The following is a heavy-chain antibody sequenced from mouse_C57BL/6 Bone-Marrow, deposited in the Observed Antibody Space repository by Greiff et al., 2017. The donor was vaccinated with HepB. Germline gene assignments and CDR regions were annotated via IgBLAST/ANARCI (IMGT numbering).Heavy chain of an antibody. CDR3: GGSLFITTVVATSNFDV. CDR2: IDPSDSYT. V-gene: IGHV1-50*01. D-gene: IGHD1-1*01. Sequence: QVQLQQSGAELVKPGASVKLSCKASGYTFTSYWMQWVKQRPGQGLEWIGEIDPSDSYTNYNQKFKGKATLTVDTSSSTAYMQLSSLTSEDSAVYYCGGSLFITTVVATSNFDVWGTGTTVTVSS. J-gene: IGHJ1*03. CDR1: GYTFTSYW.